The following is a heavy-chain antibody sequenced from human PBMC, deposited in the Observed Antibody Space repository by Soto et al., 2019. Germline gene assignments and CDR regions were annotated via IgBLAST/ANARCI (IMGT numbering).Heavy chain of an antibody. CDR2: IYYSGST. CDR1: GGSISSYY. Sequence: SETLSLTCTVSGGSISSYYWSWSREPPGKGLEWIGYIYYSGSTNYNPSLKSRVTTSVDTSKNQFSLKLSSVTAADTAVYYCARNSGPDEHDSSGYFPFDYWGQGTLVTVS. V-gene: IGHV4-59*01. CDR3: ARNSGPDEHDSSGYFPFDY. J-gene: IGHJ4*02. D-gene: IGHD3-22*01.